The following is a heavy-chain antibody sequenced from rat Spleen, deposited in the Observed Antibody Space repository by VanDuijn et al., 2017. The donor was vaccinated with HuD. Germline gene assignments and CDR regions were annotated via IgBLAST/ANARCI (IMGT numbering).Heavy chain of an antibody. Sequence: EVQLVESDGGLVQPGRSLKLSCVASGFTFNNYWMSWIRQAPGKGLEWVATISYGDSSGHSSTYYRDSVKGRFTISRDNAKSTLSLQMDSLRSEDTATYYCARQNNYVDYWGQGVMVTVSS. CDR1: GFTFNNYW. CDR3: ARQNNYVDY. J-gene: IGHJ2*01. V-gene: IGHV5-29*01. CDR2: ISYGDSSGHSST.